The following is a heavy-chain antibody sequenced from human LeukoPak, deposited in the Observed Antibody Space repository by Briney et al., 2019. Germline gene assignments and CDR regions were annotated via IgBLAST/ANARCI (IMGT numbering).Heavy chain of an antibody. D-gene: IGHD2-15*01. V-gene: IGHV1-2*02. CDR2: INPNSGGT. CDR1: GYTFTGYY. Sequence: ASVKVSCKASGYTFTGYYMHWVRQAPGQGLEWMGWINPNSGGTNYAQKFQGRVTTTRDTSISTAYMELSRLRSDDTAVYYCARSHGYCSGGSCYFDYWGQGTLVTVSS. J-gene: IGHJ4*02. CDR3: ARSHGYCSGGSCYFDY.